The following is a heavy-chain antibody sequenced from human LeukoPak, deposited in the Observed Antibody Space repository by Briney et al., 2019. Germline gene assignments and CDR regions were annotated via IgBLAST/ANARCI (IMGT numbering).Heavy chain of an antibody. V-gene: IGHV2-5*02. CDR2: IYWDDDK. D-gene: IGHD2-15*01. CDR1: GLSLSTSGVG. CDR3: AHLLGYCSGGSCLTFDY. Sequence: SGPTLVKPTQTLTLTCTFSGLSLSTSGVGVGWIRQPPGKALEWLALIYWDDDKRYSPSLKSRLTITKDTSKNQVVLTMTNMDPVDTATYYCAHLLGYCSGGSCLTFDYWGQGTLVTVSS. J-gene: IGHJ4*02.